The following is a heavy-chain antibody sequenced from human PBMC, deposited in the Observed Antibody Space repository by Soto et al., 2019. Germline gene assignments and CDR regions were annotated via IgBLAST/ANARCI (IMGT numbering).Heavy chain of an antibody. CDR2: INAGNGNT. V-gene: IGHV1-3*01. D-gene: IGHD3-22*01. CDR1: GYTFTSYA. J-gene: IGHJ4*02. Sequence: ASVKVSCKASGYTFTSYAMHWVRQAPGQRLEWMGWINAGNGNTKYSQKFQGRVTITRDTSASTAYMELSSLRSDDTAVYYCARGALVYYDSSGYYTRWGQGTLVTVAS. CDR3: ARGALVYYDSSGYYTR.